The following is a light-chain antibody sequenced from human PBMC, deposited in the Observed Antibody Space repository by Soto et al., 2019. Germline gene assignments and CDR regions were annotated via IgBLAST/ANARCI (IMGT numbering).Light chain of an antibody. V-gene: IGKV3-15*01. Sequence: EILLTQSPATLSVSPGERATLSCRASQSVGNNFAWYQQKPGQAPRLLLFAASTRATGVPARFSGSGSGTEFTLIISSLQSEDFGVYYCQQYGDWPLTFGGGAKVEIE. CDR2: AAS. CDR1: QSVGNN. J-gene: IGKJ4*01. CDR3: QQYGDWPLT.